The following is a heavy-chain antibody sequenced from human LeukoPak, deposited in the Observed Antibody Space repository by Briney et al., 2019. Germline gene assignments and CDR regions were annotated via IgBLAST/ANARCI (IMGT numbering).Heavy chain of an antibody. V-gene: IGHV4-34*01. J-gene: IGHJ4*02. CDR3: ARDVVAAAGSWDY. CDR2: INHSGST. D-gene: IGHD6-13*01. Sequence: TSETLSLTCAVYGGSFSGYYWSWIRQPPGKGLEWIGEINHSGSTNYNPSLKSRVTMSVDTSKNQFSLNLSSVTAADTAVYYCARDVVAAAGSWDYWGQGTLVTVPS. CDR1: GGSFSGYY.